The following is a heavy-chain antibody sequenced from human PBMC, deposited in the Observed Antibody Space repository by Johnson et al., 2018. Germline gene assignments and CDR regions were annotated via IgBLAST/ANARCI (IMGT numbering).Heavy chain of an antibody. CDR2: IYYDGSRT. D-gene: IGHD3-10*02. J-gene: IGHJ3*02. CDR1: GFSFTNYW. V-gene: IGHV3-74*01. Sequence: VQLQESGGGLVQPGGSLRISCTASGFSFTNYWMHWVRQAPGKGLVWVSRIYYDGSRTDYADSVKGRFSISIDNAKNTLHLQMNSLRVEDTAVYYCARDYVVGAFDIWGQGTMLTVSS. CDR3: ARDYVVGAFDI.